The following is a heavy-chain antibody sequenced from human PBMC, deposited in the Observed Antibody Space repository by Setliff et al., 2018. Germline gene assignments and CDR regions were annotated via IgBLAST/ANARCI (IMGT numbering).Heavy chain of an antibody. Sequence: GGSLRLSCAASGFAFTTYDMNWVRQAPGRGLEWVSSISHSNTDIYYVDSVKGRFTISRDNAKNSLYLQMNSLRAEDTAQYYCARDSEGALDYWGQGTLVTVSS. J-gene: IGHJ4*02. CDR1: GFAFTTYD. CDR3: ARDSEGALDY. D-gene: IGHD1-26*01. V-gene: IGHV3-21*04. CDR2: ISHSNTDI.